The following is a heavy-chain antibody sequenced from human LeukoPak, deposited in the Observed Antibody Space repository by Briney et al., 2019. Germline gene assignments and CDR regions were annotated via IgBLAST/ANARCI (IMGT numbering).Heavy chain of an antibody. CDR1: GGSISSSSYY. Sequence: SETLSLTCTVSGGSISSSSYYWGWIRQPPGKGLEWIGRIYYSGSTYYNRSRKSLVTISVDTAKNQFSLKLSSVTAEDTAVYYCASDYSNYDYWGQGTLVTVSS. J-gene: IGHJ4*02. CDR3: ASDYSNYDY. V-gene: IGHV4-39*01. CDR2: IYYSGST. D-gene: IGHD4-11*01.